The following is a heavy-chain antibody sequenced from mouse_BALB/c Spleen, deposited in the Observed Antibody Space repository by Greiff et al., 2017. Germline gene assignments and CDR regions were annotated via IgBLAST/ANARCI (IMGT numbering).Heavy chain of an antibody. CDR3: ARSSITTVVPYWYFDV. D-gene: IGHD1-1*01. J-gene: IGHJ1*01. CDR1: GDSITSGY. Sequence: EVKVVESGPSLVKPSQTLSLTCSVTGDSITSGYWNWIRKFPGNKLEYMGYISYSGSTYYNPSLKSRISITRDTSKNQYYLQLNSVTTEDTATYYCARSSITTVVPYWYFDVWGAGTTVTVSS. CDR2: ISYSGST. V-gene: IGHV3-8*02.